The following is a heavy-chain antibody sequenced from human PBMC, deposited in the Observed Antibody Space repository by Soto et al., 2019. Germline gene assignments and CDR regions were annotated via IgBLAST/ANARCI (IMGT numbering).Heavy chain of an antibody. CDR1: GFTFSSYT. Sequence: GGSLRLSCAASGFTFSSYTMNWVRQAPGKGLEWVSSISSSSSYTYYADSVKGRFTISRDNAKNSLYLQMNSLRAEDTAVYYCARSIFGVVTFDDWGQGTPVTVSS. CDR2: ISSSSSYT. J-gene: IGHJ4*02. V-gene: IGHV3-21*01. CDR3: ARSIFGVVTFDD. D-gene: IGHD3-3*01.